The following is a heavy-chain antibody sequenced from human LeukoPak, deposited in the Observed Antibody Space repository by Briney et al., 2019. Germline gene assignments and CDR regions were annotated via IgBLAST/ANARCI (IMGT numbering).Heavy chain of an antibody. CDR3: AKDQGSGWSYSPGADY. D-gene: IGHD6-19*01. CDR2: ISYDGSNK. J-gene: IGHJ4*02. V-gene: IGHV3-30*18. Sequence: GGSLRLSCAASGFTFSSYGMHWVRQAPGKGLEWVAVISYDGSNKYYADSVKGRFTISRDNSRNTLYLQMNNLRAEDTAVYYCAKDQGSGWSYSPGADYWGQGTLVTVSS. CDR1: GFTFSSYG.